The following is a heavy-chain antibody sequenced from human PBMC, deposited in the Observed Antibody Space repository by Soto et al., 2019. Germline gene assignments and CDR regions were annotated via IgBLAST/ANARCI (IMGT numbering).Heavy chain of an antibody. CDR3: AREYTAWPLAYGLDV. V-gene: IGHV3-21*01. D-gene: IGHD2-2*02. CDR2: ISSRSDI. J-gene: IGHJ6*02. Sequence: GGSLRLSCVGSGFIFSNYSINWVRQAPGKGLEWVSSISSRSDIYYAESVKGRFTISRDNAKNSVSLQMNSLRAEDTAVYYCAREYTAWPLAYGLDVWGQGTTVTV. CDR1: GFIFSNYS.